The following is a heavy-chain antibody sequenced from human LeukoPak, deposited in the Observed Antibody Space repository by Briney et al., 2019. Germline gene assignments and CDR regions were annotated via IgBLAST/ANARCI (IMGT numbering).Heavy chain of an antibody. Sequence: GGSLRLSCAASGFTFSDYYMSWIRQAPGKGLEWVSYISSSSSYTNYADSVKGRFTISRDNAKNSLYLQMDSLRAEDTAVYCCARVWFGSFDYWGQGTLVTVSS. J-gene: IGHJ4*02. CDR1: GFTFSDYY. CDR2: ISSSSSYT. CDR3: ARVWFGSFDY. D-gene: IGHD3-10*01. V-gene: IGHV3-11*06.